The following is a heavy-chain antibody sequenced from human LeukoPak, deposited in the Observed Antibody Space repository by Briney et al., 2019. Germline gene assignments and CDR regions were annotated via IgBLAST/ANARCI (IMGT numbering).Heavy chain of an antibody. D-gene: IGHD5-24*01. V-gene: IGHV4-34*01. CDR1: GGPFSDYY. J-gene: IGHJ4*01. Sequence: SETLSLTCAVYGGPFSDYYWSWIRQPPGKGLEWIGKINHSGSTNYSPSLKSRVSISIDTSKNQFSLKLNSMTAADTAVYYCARGEGARDGYNYAGPFYFDYWGHGTLVTVSS. CDR3: ARGEGARDGYNYAGPFYFDY. CDR2: INHSGST.